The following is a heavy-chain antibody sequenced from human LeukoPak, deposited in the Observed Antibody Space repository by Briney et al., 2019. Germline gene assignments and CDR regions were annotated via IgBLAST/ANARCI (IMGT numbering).Heavy chain of an antibody. CDR1: GGSFSSYY. CDR2: IYYSGST. CDR3: AREVRTAMARDWFDP. J-gene: IGHJ5*02. V-gene: IGHV4-59*12. Sequence: SETLSLTCTVSGGSFSSYYWNWIRQSPGKGLEWIGNIYYSGSTNYNPSLASRVTISVDTSKNQFSLKLSSVTAADTAVYYCAREVRTAMARDWFDPWGQGTLVTVSS. D-gene: IGHD5-18*01.